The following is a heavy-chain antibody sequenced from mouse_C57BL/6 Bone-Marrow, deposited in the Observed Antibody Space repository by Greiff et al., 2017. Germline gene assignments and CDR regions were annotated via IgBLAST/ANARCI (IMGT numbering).Heavy chain of an antibody. J-gene: IGHJ4*01. CDR3: AKESAYSKVESMGD. V-gene: IGHV1-64*01. CDR2: IHPNSGST. Sequence: QVQLQQPGAELVKPGASVKLSCKASGYTFTSYWMHWVKQRPGQGLEWIGMIHPNSGSTNYNEKFKSKATLTVDKSSSTAYMQLSSLTSEDSAVYYWAKESAYSKVESMGDWGQGTTVTVSS. D-gene: IGHD2-5*01. CDR1: GYTFTSYW.